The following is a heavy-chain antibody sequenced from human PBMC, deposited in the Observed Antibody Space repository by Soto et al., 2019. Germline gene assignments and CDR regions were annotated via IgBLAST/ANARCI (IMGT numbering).Heavy chain of an antibody. V-gene: IGHV3-23*01. CDR3: AKGLDRASLDF. J-gene: IGHJ4*02. CDR2: LTADSDDT. Sequence: EVQLLESGGTLVQPGGSLRLSCVASGFTFSTHTMNWVRQAPGKGLEWVSRLTADSDDTSYADAIKGRFTISRDNSKNPLYLQMSSLRAEDTAIYYCAKGLDRASLDFWGQGALVTVSS. CDR1: GFTFSTHT. D-gene: IGHD1-1*01.